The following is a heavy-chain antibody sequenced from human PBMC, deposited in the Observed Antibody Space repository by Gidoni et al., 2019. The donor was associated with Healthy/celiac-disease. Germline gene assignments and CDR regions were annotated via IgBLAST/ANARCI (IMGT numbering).Heavy chain of an antibody. CDR1: GYSFTSYW. V-gene: IGHV5-10-1*03. Sequence: EVQLVQSGAEVKKPGESLRSYCKGSGYSFTSYWISWVRQMPGKGLEWMGRIDPSDSYTNYSPSFQGHVTISADKSISTAYLQWSSLKASDTAMYYCARSVYGTSPFDYWGQGTLVTVSS. J-gene: IGHJ4*02. CDR3: ARSVYGTSPFDY. CDR2: IDPSDSYT. D-gene: IGHD4-17*01.